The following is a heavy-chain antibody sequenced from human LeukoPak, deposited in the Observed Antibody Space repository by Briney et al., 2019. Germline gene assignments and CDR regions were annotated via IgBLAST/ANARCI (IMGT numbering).Heavy chain of an antibody. D-gene: IGHD5-24*01. CDR3: ARGARAGYNLGPFDF. J-gene: IGHJ4*02. CDR1: GRSMSSYY. V-gene: IGHV4-59*08. Sequence: SETLSLTCTVSGRSMSSYYWSWIRQTPGKGLEWIGYIYYSGSTKYNPSLKSRVTISVDTSKNQFSLKLSSVTAADTAVYYCARGARAGYNLGPFDFWGQGTLVTVSS. CDR2: IYYSGST.